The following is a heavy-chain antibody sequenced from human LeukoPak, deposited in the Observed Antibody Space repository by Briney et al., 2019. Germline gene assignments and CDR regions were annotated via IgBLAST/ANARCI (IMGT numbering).Heavy chain of an antibody. CDR2: IYYSGST. CDR1: GGSISSYY. CDR3: ARNHGYGSGNGNWFDP. V-gene: IGHV4-59*01. Sequence: KPSETLSLTCTVSGGSISSYYWSWIRQPPGKGLEWIGYIYYSGSTNYNPSLKSRVTISVDTSKNQFSLKLSSVTAADTAVYYCARNHGYGSGNGNWFDPWGQGTLVTVSS. J-gene: IGHJ5*02. D-gene: IGHD3-10*01.